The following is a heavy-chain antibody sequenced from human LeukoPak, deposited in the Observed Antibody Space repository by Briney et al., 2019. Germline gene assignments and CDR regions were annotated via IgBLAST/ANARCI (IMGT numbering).Heavy chain of an antibody. CDR3: ARSYYDTSGPGY. V-gene: IGHV3-48*01. Sequence: GGSLRLSCAASGFTFGTYSMNWVRQAPGRGLEWVSYISSSSTTIYYADSVKGRFTISRDNAKNSLYLQMSSLSAEDTAVYYCARSYYDTSGPGYWGQGTLVTVSS. CDR2: ISSSSTTI. D-gene: IGHD3-22*01. J-gene: IGHJ4*02. CDR1: GFTFGTYS.